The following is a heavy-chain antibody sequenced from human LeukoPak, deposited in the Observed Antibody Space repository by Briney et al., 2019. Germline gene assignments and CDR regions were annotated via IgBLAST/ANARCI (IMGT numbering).Heavy chain of an antibody. CDR2: IYYTGRT. D-gene: IGHD4-11*01. V-gene: IGHV4-39*01. CDR1: GGSITNTKYY. CDR3: TRHTGYISGQYSNYEDS. J-gene: IGHJ4*02. Sequence: SETLSLTCTLSGGSITNTKYYWCWIRQPPGKGLEWIGSIYYTGRTYYNPSLKSRVTISVDTSKNQFSLKLRSVTAADTALYYCTRHTGYISGQYSNYEDSWGQGTLVTVSS.